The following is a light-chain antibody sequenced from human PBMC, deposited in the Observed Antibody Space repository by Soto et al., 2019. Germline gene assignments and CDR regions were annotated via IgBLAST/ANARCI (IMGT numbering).Light chain of an antibody. CDR3: CSYVSSKTYL. CDR1: RLDVGGYNY. Sequence: QSALAQPASVSGSPGQSITISCTGTRLDVGGYNYVSWYQQQPGEAPKLIIYEVTNRPSGVSDRFSGSKSDNTASLTISGLQTEDEADYYCCSYVSSKTYLFGTGTKVTVL. V-gene: IGLV2-14*03. J-gene: IGLJ1*01. CDR2: EVT.